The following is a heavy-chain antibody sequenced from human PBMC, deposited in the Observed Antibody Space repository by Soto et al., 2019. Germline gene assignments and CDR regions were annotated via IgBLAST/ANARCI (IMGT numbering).Heavy chain of an antibody. J-gene: IGHJ4*02. CDR3: ASSYGSGYRAFDY. D-gene: IGHD3-10*01. CDR1: GDTFTFYS. V-gene: IGHV1-69*02. CDR2: INPILSMS. Sequence: QVQVVQSGAEVKRPGSSVKVSCKASGDTFTFYSINWVRQAPGLGLEWMGRINPILSMSNYAQRFQGRVTMTADKSTSTGYMALSSLRSEDTAIYYCASSYGSGYRAFDYWGQGALVTVSS.